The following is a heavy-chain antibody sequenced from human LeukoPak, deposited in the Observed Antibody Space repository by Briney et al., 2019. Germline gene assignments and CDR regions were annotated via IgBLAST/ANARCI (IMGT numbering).Heavy chain of an antibody. CDR1: GGSFSGYY. D-gene: IGHD2-21*02. J-gene: IGHJ6*02. Sequence: SETLSLTCAVYGGSFSGYYWSWIRQPPGKGLEWIGEINHSGSTNYNPSLKSRVTIPVDTSKNQFSLKLSSVTAADTAVYYCARSTDYYGMDVWGQGTTVTVSS. CDR2: INHSGST. V-gene: IGHV4-34*01. CDR3: ARSTDYYGMDV.